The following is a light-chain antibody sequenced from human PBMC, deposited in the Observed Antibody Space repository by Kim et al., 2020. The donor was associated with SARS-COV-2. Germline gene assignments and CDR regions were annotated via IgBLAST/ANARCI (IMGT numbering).Light chain of an antibody. CDR3: QAWDSSTEV. CDR2: KDS. J-gene: IGLJ3*02. V-gene: IGLV3-1*01. Sequence: VSPGQTANITCSGDKLGDKYACRDQQKPGPSPLLVIYKDSKRPSGIPERFSGSNSGNTATLTISGTQAMDEADYYCQAWDSSTEVFGGGTQLTVL. CDR1: KLGDKY.